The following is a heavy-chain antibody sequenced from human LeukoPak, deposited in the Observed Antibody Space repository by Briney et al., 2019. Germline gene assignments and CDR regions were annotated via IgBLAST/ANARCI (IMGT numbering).Heavy chain of an antibody. J-gene: IGHJ3*02. D-gene: IGHD6-19*01. CDR3: AREMYAGWYFAFDI. CDR2: ISYDGSNK. V-gene: IGHV3-30*03. CDR1: GFTFSSYG. Sequence: PGGSLRLSCAASGFTFSSYGMHWVRQAPGKGLEWVAVISYDGSNKYYADSVKGRFTISRDNAKNSLFLQMSSLRAEDTAVYYCAREMYAGWYFAFDIWGQGTMVTVSS.